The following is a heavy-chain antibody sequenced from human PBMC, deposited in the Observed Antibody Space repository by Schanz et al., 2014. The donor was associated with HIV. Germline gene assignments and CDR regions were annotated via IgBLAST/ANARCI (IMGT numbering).Heavy chain of an antibody. J-gene: IGHJ6*02. D-gene: IGHD3-3*01. Sequence: VHLVESGGGVVQPGRSLRLSCAASGFTLSSYTMTWVRQAPGKGLEWVGLIKSKTDGETTDYAAPVKGRFTISRDDSKTTLFLQMNSLKSEDTAVYYCTTRRVLGVNLDVWGQGTTVTVSS. CDR3: TTRRVLGVNLDV. CDR1: GFTLSSYT. CDR2: IKSKTDGETT. V-gene: IGHV3-15*01.